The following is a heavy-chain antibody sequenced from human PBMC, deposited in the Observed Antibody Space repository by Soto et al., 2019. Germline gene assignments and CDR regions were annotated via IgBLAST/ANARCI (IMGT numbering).Heavy chain of an antibody. Sequence: ESGGGLVKPGGSLRLSCAASGFTFSSYSMNWVRQAPGKGLEWVSSISSSSSYIYYADSVKGRFTISRDNAKNSLYLQMNSLRAEDTAVYYCARVVATIDYWYFDLWGRGTLVTVSS. J-gene: IGHJ2*01. CDR3: ARVVATIDYWYFDL. V-gene: IGHV3-21*01. D-gene: IGHD5-12*01. CDR1: GFTFSSYS. CDR2: ISSSSSYI.